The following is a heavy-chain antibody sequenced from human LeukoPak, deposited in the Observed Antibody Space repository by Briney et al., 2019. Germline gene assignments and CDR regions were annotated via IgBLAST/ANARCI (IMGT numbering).Heavy chain of an antibody. CDR1: GGSFSGYY. J-gene: IGHJ6*04. CDR2: INHSGST. V-gene: IGHV4-34*01. Sequence: SETLSLACAVYGGSFSGYYWSWIRQPPGKGLEWIGEINHSGSTNYNPSLKSRVTISVDTSKNQFSLKLSSVTAADTAVYYCARGGRYYGSGSYPYYYGMDVWGKGTTVTVSS. D-gene: IGHD3-10*01. CDR3: ARGGRYYGSGSYPYYYGMDV.